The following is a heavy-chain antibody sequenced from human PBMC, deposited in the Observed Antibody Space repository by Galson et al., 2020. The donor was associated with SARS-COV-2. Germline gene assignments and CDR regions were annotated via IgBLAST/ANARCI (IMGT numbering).Heavy chain of an antibody. D-gene: IGHD3-22*01. J-gene: IGHJ4*02. CDR1: GGSVSSGSYY. Sequence: SETLSLTCTVSGGSVSSGSYYWSWIRQPPGKGLEWIGYIYYSGSTNYNPSLKSRVTISVDTSKNQFSLKLSSVTAADTAVYYCARLPFRNYCESSGYYPEIDYWGQGTLVTVAS. CDR2: IYYSGST. V-gene: IGHV4-61*01. CDR3: ARLPFRNYCESSGYYPEIDY.